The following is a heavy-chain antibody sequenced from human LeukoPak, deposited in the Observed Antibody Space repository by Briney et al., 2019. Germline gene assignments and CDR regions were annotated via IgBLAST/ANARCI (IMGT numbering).Heavy chain of an antibody. CDR3: ARDRRSSFFAMDV. CDR2: ISDSGGST. J-gene: IGHJ6*02. D-gene: IGHD6-13*01. Sequence: GGSLRLSCAASGFTFRNYAMSWVRQAPGKGLEWVSVISDSGGSTYYADSVKGRFTISRDNSKNTLCLQMNSLRAEDTAVYYCARDRRSSFFAMDVWGQGTTVTVSS. CDR1: GFTFRNYA. V-gene: IGHV3-23*01.